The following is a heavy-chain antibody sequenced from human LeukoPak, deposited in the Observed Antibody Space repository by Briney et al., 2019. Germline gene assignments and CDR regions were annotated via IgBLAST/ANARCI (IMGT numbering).Heavy chain of an antibody. CDR1: GFTFSSYS. V-gene: IGHV3-48*01. J-gene: IGHJ3*02. CDR3: ARDKPASDAFDI. CDR2: ISSSSSTI. D-gene: IGHD2-2*01. Sequence: PGGSLRLSCAASGFTFSSYSMNWVRQAPGQGLEWVSYISSSSSTIYYADSVKGRFTISRDNAKNSLYLQMNSLRAEDTAVYYCARDKPASDAFDIWGQGTMVTVSS.